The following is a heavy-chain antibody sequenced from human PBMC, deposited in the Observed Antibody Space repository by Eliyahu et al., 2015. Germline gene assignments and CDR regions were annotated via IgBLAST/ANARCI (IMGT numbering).Heavy chain of an antibody. V-gene: IGHV4-34*02. CDR3: ARGPLRYNSGYGGVDY. D-gene: IGHD5-18*01. CDR2: INHSGIV. J-gene: IGHJ4*02. Sequence: QVQLQQWGAGLLKPSETLSLTCAVYGGSFSNXYWNWIRQPPGKGLEWIGEINHSGIVSYNPSLKSRVTILVDTSKNQISLRLSSVAAADTAVYFCARGPLRYNSGYGGVDYWGQGTLVTVSS. CDR1: GGSFSNXY.